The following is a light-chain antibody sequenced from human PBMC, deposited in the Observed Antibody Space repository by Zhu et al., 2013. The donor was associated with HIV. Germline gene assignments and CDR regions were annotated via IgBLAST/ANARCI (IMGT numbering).Light chain of an antibody. CDR3: QQYDVYPYT. J-gene: IGKJ2*01. CDR2: AAS. CDR1: QSISSY. V-gene: IGKV1-39*01. Sequence: DIQMTQSPSSLSASVGDRVTITCRASQSISSYLNWYQQKPGKAPKLLIYAASSLHSGVPSKFRGGGSGTHFTLTINNLQPEDFGTYYCQQYDVYPYTFGQGTRLDMK.